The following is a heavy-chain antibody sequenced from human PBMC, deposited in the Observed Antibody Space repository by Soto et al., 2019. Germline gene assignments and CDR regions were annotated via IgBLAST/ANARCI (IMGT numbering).Heavy chain of an antibody. CDR1: GYTFTSYG. D-gene: IGHD2-2*02. J-gene: IGHJ4*02. CDR3: ARDRDVVVPAAIPGIAVAGTSGDY. Sequence: ASVKVSCKASGYTFTSYGISWVRQAPGQGLEWMGWISAYNGNTNYAQKLQGRVTMTTDTSTSTAYTELRSLRSDDTAVYYCARDRDVVVPAAIPGIAVAGTSGDYWGQGTLVTVSS. CDR2: ISAYNGNT. V-gene: IGHV1-18*01.